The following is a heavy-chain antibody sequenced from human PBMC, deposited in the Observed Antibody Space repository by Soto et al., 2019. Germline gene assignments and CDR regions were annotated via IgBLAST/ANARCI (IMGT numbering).Heavy chain of an antibody. D-gene: IGHD3-10*01. V-gene: IGHV1-18*01. CDR3: AEGGVGVMVRGFANWFDP. Sequence: QVQLVQSGAEVKKPGASVKVSCRASGYTFTNYGVTWVRQAPGQGLEWMGWISAYNGDTNYAQNLQGRVTMTTDTSTTTVEMELKSLRSDDTAGYYGAEGGVGVMVRGFANWFDPWGQGTLVTVSS. CDR2: ISAYNGDT. J-gene: IGHJ5*02. CDR1: GYTFTNYG.